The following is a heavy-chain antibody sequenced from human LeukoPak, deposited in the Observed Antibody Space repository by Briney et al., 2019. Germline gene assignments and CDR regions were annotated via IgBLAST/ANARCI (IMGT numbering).Heavy chain of an antibody. V-gene: IGHV3-30*18. CDR2: ISYDGSNK. J-gene: IGHJ6*02. Sequence: GGSLRLSCSASGITFSSYGMHWVRQAPGKGLEWVAVISYDGSNKYYADSVKGRFTISRDNSKNTLYLQMNSLRAEDTAVYYCAKSSVVTDYYGMDVWGQGTTVTVSS. CDR1: GITFSSYG. CDR3: AKSSVVTDYYGMDV. D-gene: IGHD5-18*01.